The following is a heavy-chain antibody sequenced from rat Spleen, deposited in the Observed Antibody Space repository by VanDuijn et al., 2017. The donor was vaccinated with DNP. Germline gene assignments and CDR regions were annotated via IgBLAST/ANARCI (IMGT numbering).Heavy chain of an antibody. J-gene: IGHJ2*01. V-gene: IGHV2S12*01. CDR3: TREGYSSYIPGYFDY. CDR2: ISSGGST. D-gene: IGHD1-2*01. CDR1: GFSLTSYG. Sequence: QVQLKESGPGLVQPSQTLSLTCTVSGFSLTSYGVSWVRQPPGKGLEWIAAISSGGSTYYNSTLKSRLSISRDTSKSQVFLKMNSLQTEDTAIYYCTREGYSSYIPGYFDYWGQGVMVTVSS.